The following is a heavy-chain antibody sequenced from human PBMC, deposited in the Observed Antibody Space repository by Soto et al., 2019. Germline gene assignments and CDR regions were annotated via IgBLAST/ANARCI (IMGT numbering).Heavy chain of an antibody. CDR3: ARGGKERFRGSGMDV. V-gene: IGHV1-69*01. D-gene: IGHD1-1*01. CDR1: GGRFSTYA. CDR2: IITFFGAA. J-gene: IGHJ6*02. Sequence: QVQLVQSGAEVRKPGSSVRVSCKASGGRFSTYAFNWMRQAPGQGLEWLGGIITFFGAAMYAQKFQGRVTITADELTTTAYMELSGLRSEDTAVYYCARGGKERFRGSGMDVWGQETTVTVSS.